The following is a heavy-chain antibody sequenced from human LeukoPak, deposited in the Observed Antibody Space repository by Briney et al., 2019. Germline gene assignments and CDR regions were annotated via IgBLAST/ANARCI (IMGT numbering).Heavy chain of an antibody. Sequence: GGSLRLSCAASVFTFSSYTMSWVRQAPGKGLEWVSAISHTSEYTYHADSVKGRFTISRDNSKNTLYLQMNSLRAEDTAMYYCAKGSSAGRPYYFDYWGQGTLVTVSS. V-gene: IGHV3-23*01. J-gene: IGHJ4*02. CDR2: ISHTSEYT. CDR1: VFTFSSYT. CDR3: AKGSSAGRPYYFDY. D-gene: IGHD3-10*01.